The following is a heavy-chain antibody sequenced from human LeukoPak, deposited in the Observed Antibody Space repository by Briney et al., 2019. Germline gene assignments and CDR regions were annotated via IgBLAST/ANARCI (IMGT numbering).Heavy chain of an antibody. D-gene: IGHD2-2*01. Sequence: GGSLRLSCAASGFTFSSYEMNWVRQAPGKGLEWVSYISSSGSTIYYADSVKGRFTISRDNSKNTLYLQMNSLRVEDTAVYYCAGGLGYARSYWGQGTLVTVSS. CDR1: GFTFSSYE. V-gene: IGHV3-48*03. CDR2: ISSSGSTI. J-gene: IGHJ4*02. CDR3: AGGLGYARSY.